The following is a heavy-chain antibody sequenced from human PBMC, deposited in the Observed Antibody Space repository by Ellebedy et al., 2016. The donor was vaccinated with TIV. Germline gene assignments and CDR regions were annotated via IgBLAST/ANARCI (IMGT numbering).Heavy chain of an antibody. CDR3: ARVRFGSCDY. D-gene: IGHD3-10*01. Sequence: GGSLRLSCAASGFSVSTYYMSWVRQAPGKGLEWVSIIHSGGSTYFADSVRGRFTISRDNSKNTLYLQMNSLRAEDTAMYYCARVRFGSCDYWGQGTLVTVSS. V-gene: IGHV3-53*01. J-gene: IGHJ4*02. CDR2: IHSGGST. CDR1: GFSVSTYY.